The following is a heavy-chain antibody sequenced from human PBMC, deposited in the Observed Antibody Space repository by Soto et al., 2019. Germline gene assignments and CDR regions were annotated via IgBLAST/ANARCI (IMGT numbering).Heavy chain of an antibody. J-gene: IGHJ3*02. D-gene: IGHD4-17*01. CDR1: GGSISSYY. Sequence: SETLSLTCTVSGGSISSYYWSWIRQPPGKGPKWIGYFHYSGSTNYNPSLKGRVTISVDTSKNQFSLKLSSVTAADTAVYYCASWIKVTKDRFDAFDICGQRSLVPVSS. CDR2: FHYSGST. V-gene: IGHV4-59*01. CDR3: ASWIKVTKDRFDAFDI.